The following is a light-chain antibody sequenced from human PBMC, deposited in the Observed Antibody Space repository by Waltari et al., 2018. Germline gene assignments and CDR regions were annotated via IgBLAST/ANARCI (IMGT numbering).Light chain of an antibody. V-gene: IGKV1-39*01. CDR3: QQSYSTIT. J-gene: IGKJ5*01. CDR1: QSISSY. Sequence: DIQMTQSPSSLSASVGDRVTITCRASQSISSYLNWYQQKPGKAPKLRIYAASSLQSGVPSMFSGSGSGTDFTLTISSLQPEDFATYYCQQSYSTITFGQGTRLEIK. CDR2: AAS.